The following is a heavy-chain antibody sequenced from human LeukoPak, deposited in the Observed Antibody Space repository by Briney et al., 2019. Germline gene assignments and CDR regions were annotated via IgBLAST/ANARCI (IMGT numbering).Heavy chain of an antibody. Sequence: SETLSLTCAAYGGSFNGYYWSWIRQPPGKGLEWIGEINHSGSTNYNPSLKSRVTISVDTSKNQFSLKLSSVTAADTAVYYCARVSSSRWPHYNYYYMDVWGKGTTVTVSS. V-gene: IGHV4-34*01. CDR1: GGSFNGYY. J-gene: IGHJ6*03. CDR3: ARVSSSRWPHYNYYYMDV. D-gene: IGHD6-19*01. CDR2: INHSGST.